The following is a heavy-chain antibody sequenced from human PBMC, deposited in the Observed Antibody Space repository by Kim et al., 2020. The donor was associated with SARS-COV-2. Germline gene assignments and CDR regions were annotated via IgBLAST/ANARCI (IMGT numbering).Heavy chain of an antibody. CDR2: IWYDGSNK. V-gene: IGHV3-33*01. D-gene: IGHD1-20*01. CDR1: GFTFSSYG. Sequence: GGSLRLSCAASGFTFSSYGMHWVRQAPGKGLEWVAVIWYDGSNKYYADSVKGRFTISRDNSKNTLYLQMNSLRAEDTAVYYCARRYRPPTIDYWGQGTLVTVSS. J-gene: IGHJ4*02. CDR3: ARRYRPPTIDY.